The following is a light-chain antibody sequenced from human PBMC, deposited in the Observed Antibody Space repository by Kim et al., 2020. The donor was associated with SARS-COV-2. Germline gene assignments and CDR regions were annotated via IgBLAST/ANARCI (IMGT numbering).Light chain of an antibody. J-gene: IGKJ4*02. CDR2: GAS. V-gene: IGKV3-15*01. Sequence: VSPVEGFTLSCRASQRINNNLAWYHQKPGQAPRLVIYGASTRATGIPARFSGSGSGTEFTLTISSLQPEDSAVYYCQQYYLWPRTFGVGTKVDIK. CDR3: QQYYLWPRT. CDR1: QRINNN.